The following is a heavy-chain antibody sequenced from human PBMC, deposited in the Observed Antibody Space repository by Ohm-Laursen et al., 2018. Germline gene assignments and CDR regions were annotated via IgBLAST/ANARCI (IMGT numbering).Heavy chain of an antibody. CDR2: ISGSGGST. CDR3: AKEPGYSYGYHFDY. D-gene: IGHD5-18*01. Sequence: SLRLSCAASGFTFSSYVMSWVRQAPGKGLEWVSAISGSGGSTYYADSVKGRFTISRDNSKSTLYLQMNSLRAEDTAVYYCAKEPGYSYGYHFDYWGQGTLVTVSS. CDR1: GFTFSSYV. V-gene: IGHV3-23*01. J-gene: IGHJ4*02.